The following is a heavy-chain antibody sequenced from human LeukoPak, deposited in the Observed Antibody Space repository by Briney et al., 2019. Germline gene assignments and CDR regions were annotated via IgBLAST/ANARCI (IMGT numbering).Heavy chain of an antibody. V-gene: IGHV1-46*01. Sequence: ASVKVSRKASGYTFTSYYMHWVRQAPGQGLEWMGIINPSGGSTSYAQKFQGRVTMTRDTSTSTVYMELSSLRSEDTAVYYCARAQLRFLENYYFDYWGQGTLVTVSS. CDR2: INPSGGST. CDR3: ARAQLRFLENYYFDY. CDR1: GYTFTSYY. J-gene: IGHJ4*02. D-gene: IGHD3-3*01.